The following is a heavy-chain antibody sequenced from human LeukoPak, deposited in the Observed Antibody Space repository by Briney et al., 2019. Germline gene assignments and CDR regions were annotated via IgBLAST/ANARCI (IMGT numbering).Heavy chain of an antibody. V-gene: IGHV4-30-4*08. CDR1: GGSISSGDYY. CDR2: IYYSGST. J-gene: IGHJ6*03. Sequence: ASETLSLTCTVSGGSISSGDYYWSWIRQPPGKGLEWIGYIYYSGSTYYNPSLKSRVTISVDTSKNQFSLKLSSVTAADTAVYYCARVDRDYDFWSGLAPAHYMDVWGKGTTVTVSS. D-gene: IGHD3-3*01. CDR3: ARVDRDYDFWSGLAPAHYMDV.